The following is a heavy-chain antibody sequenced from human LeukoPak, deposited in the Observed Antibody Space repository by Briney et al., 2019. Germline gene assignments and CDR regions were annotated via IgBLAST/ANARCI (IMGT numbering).Heavy chain of an antibody. CDR1: GFTVSSNY. CDR3: ARDRVSLFDY. Sequence: GGSLTLSCAASGFTVSSNYMSWLRHAPGKGLEWVSVIYSGGSTYYADSVKGRFTISRDNSKNTLYLQMNSMRAEDTAVYYCARDRVSLFDYWGQGTLVTVSS. V-gene: IGHV3-53*01. CDR2: IYSGGST. J-gene: IGHJ4*02.